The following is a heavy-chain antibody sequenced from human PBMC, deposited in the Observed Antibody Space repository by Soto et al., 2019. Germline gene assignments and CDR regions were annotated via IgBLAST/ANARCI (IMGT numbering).Heavy chain of an antibody. CDR1: GFTFSSYG. J-gene: IGHJ4*02. CDR3: ARDCIAVAGNYFDY. Sequence: QVQLVESGGGVVQPGRSLRLSCAASGFTFSSYGMHWVRQAPGKGLEWVAVIWYVGSNKYYADSVKGRFTISRDNSKNTLYLQMNSLRAEDTAVYYCARDCIAVAGNYFDYWGQGTLVTVSS. CDR2: IWYVGSNK. V-gene: IGHV3-33*01. D-gene: IGHD6-19*01.